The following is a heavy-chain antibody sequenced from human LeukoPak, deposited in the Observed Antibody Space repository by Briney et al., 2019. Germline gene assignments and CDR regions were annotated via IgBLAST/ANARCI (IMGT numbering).Heavy chain of an antibody. CDR1: GGSFSGYY. CDR2: IYHSGST. V-gene: IGHV4-34*01. J-gene: IGHJ5*02. D-gene: IGHD5-24*01. CDR3: GRGLFDMNTIRPFPFDP. Sequence: SETLSLTXAVYGGSFSGYYWSWIRQPPGMGLEWIGQIYHSGSTKYNASLKSRVTISVDTSKKQFSLKLNSVTAADAAVYYCGRGLFDMNTIRPFPFDPWGQGTLVTVSS.